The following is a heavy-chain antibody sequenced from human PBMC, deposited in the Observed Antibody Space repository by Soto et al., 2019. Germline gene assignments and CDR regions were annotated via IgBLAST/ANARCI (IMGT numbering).Heavy chain of an antibody. CDR1: GGTFSSYA. CDR3: ASFEYSSSFGGAYGMDG. D-gene: IGHD6-6*01. V-gene: IGHV1-69*01. J-gene: IGHJ6*02. CDR2: IIPIFGTA. Sequence: QVQLVQSGAEVKKPGSSVKVSCKASGGTFSSYAISWVRQAPGQGLEWMGGIIPIFGTANYAQKFQGRVTITADESKSTAYMELSSLRSEETAVYYFASFEYSSSFGGAYGMDGWGQGTTVTVSS.